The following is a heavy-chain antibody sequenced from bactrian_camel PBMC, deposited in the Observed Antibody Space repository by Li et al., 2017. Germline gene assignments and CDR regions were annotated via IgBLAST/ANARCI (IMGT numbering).Heavy chain of an antibody. CDR2: IDSAGST. J-gene: IGHJ4*01. CDR3: AAGGSGFNCLTSARQYNY. D-gene: IGHD2*01. CDR1: GYIYSSYW. V-gene: IGHV3S53*01. Sequence: QVQLVESGGGSVQAGGSLRLSCAASGYIYSSYWMGWFRQAPGKEREGIAVIDSAGSTSYADSVKGRFTLSTDYTKTTMYLQMNNLKPEDTASYYCAAGGSGFNCLTSARQYNYWGQGTQVTVS.